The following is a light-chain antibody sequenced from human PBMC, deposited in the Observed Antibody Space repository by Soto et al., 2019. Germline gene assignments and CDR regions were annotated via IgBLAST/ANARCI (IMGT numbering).Light chain of an antibody. CDR1: QDLNKN. V-gene: IGKV1-33*01. CDR3: QQDDTFPTLT. Sequence: DIQMTQSPSSLSASLGDRVTITCQARQDLNKNLNWYPQHAGKSPKLLIYDASNLQTGVPSRFSRSGFGTDFTYTITSLQPEDVATNYCQQDDTFPTLTFGPGIKVDIE. CDR2: DAS. J-gene: IGKJ3*01.